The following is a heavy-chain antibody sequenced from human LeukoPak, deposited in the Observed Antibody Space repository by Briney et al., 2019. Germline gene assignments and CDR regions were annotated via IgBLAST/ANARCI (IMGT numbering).Heavy chain of an antibody. V-gene: IGHV4-34*01. Sequence: PSETLSLTCAVYGGSFSGYYWSWIRQPPGKGLEWIGEINHSGSINYNPSLKSRVTISVDTSKNQFSLKLSSVTAADTAVYYCARHAYCSSTSCLDYYYYYMDVWGKGTTVTISS. D-gene: IGHD2-2*01. CDR2: INHSGSI. CDR1: GGSFSGYY. CDR3: ARHAYCSSTSCLDYYYYYMDV. J-gene: IGHJ6*03.